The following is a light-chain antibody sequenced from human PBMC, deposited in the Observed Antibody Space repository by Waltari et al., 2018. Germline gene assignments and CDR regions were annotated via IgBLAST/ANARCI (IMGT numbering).Light chain of an antibody. CDR1: QSINNW. CDR3: QQRADWPPYT. Sequence: ETVLTQSPATLSLSPGETVTLSCRASQSINNWLAWYQQRPGQPPRLLIYDASARATGIPARFSGSGSGTDFTLTISSLEPEDFAVYYCQQRADWPPYTFGQGTKLEI. J-gene: IGKJ2*01. CDR2: DAS. V-gene: IGKV3-11*01.